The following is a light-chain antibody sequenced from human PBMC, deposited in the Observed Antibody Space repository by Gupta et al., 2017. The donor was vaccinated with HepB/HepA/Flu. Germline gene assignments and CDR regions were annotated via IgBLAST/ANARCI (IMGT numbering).Light chain of an antibody. CDR3: SSYTTTTTWV. CDR1: NSDIGNYNY. J-gene: IGLJ3*02. Sequence: QSALTQPASVSGSPGQSITISCTGTNSDIGNYNYVSWYQQHPDKAPQVISYAVNNRPSGVSNRFSGSKSGNTASLTISGLQAEDEAHYYCSSYTTTTTWVFGGGTKVTVL. V-gene: IGLV2-14*03. CDR2: AVN.